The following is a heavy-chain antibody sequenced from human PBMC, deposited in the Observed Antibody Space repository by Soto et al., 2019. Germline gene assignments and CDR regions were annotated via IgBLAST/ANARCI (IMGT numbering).Heavy chain of an antibody. D-gene: IGHD2-21*01. J-gene: IGHJ3*02. V-gene: IGHV1-2*02. Sequence: VASVKVSCKASGYTFTGYFIHWVRQAPGQGLEWIGWINPYSGGADLSQKFQGRVTMTRDTSISTAYMEVSSLRSDDTAVFYCARLMHYSHSGGSSHSGFDMWGQGTLVTVSS. CDR3: ARLMHYSHSGGSSHSGFDM. CDR1: GYTFTGYF. CDR2: INPYSGGA.